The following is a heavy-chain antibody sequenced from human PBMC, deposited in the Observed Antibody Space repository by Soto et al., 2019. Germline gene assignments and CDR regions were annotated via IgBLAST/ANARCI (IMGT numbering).Heavy chain of an antibody. CDR2: IYYSGST. D-gene: IGHD3-10*01. CDR3: ARVSRHRISINDAFDI. CDR1: GGSISTYY. V-gene: IGHV4-59*01. Sequence: QVQLQESGPGLVKPSETLSLTCTVSGGSISTYYWSWIRQPPGKGLEWIGFIYYSGSTNYDPSLKGRVTISVDTSKNQFSRKLSSVTAADTAVYYCARVSRHRISINDAFDIWGQGTMVTVSS. J-gene: IGHJ3*02.